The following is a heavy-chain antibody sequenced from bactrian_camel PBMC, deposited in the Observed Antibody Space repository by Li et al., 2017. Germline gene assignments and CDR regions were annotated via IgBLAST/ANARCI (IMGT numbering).Heavy chain of an antibody. Sequence: HVQLVESGGGSVQTGGSLRLSCAASGYHHSAYCLAWFRQAPGNGLEWVAKIGPDGDIRYYADAVRGRFTISRDNAKNTLYLQMDNLKPEDSAMYYCAATWYGGNWPCPLASRGYNNWAQGTQVTVS. V-gene: IGHV3S1*01. CDR3: AATWYGGNWPCPLASRGYNN. D-gene: IGHD6*01. CDR1: GYHHSAYC. CDR2: IGPDGDIR. J-gene: IGHJ4*01.